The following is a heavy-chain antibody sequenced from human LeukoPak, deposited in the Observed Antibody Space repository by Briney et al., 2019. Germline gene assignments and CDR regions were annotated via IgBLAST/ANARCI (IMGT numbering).Heavy chain of an antibody. D-gene: IGHD3-22*01. J-gene: IGHJ6*03. CDR1: GYSISSGYY. V-gene: IGHV4-38-2*02. CDR3: ARGRQDVTMIVVIMTAVSYYLDV. Sequence: SETLSLTCTVSGYSISSGYYWGWVRQPSGKGLEWIGSIYHSGSTYYNPSLKSRVTISVDTSKNQFSLKLSSVTAADTAVYYCARGRQDVTMIVVIMTAVSYYLDVWGKGTTVTVS. CDR2: IYHSGST.